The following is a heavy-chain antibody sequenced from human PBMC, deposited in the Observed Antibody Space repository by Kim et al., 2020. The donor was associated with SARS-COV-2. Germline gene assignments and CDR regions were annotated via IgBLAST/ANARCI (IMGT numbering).Heavy chain of an antibody. D-gene: IGHD3-9*01. CDR1: GFTFSSYE. CDR3: ARFILTGYPGMDV. Sequence: GGSLRLSCAASGFTFSSYEMNWVRQAPGKGLEWVSYISSSGSTIYYADSVKGRFTISRDNAKNSLYLQMNSLRAEDTAVYYCARFILTGYPGMDVWGQGTTVTVSS. J-gene: IGHJ6*02. CDR2: ISSSGSTI. V-gene: IGHV3-48*03.